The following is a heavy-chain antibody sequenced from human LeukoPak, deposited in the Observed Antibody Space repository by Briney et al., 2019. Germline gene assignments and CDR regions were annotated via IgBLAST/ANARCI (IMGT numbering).Heavy chain of an antibody. CDR3: ARAYYDILTGYYEGGSYNFHYMDV. CDR2: IKPDSGDT. CDR1: GYTFTDCY. Sequence: ASMKVSCKASGYTFTDCYMHWVRQAPGQGLEWMGWIKPDSGDTEYAQKFQGRVTMTRETSISRDYSELRRLRVDERAVYYCARAYYDILTGYYEGGSYNFHYMDVWGKGTTVTVSS. D-gene: IGHD3-9*01. J-gene: IGHJ6*03. V-gene: IGHV1-2*02.